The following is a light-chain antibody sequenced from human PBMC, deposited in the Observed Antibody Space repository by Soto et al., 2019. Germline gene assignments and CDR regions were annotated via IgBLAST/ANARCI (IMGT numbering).Light chain of an antibody. CDR3: CSYAGISTFVV. CDR2: EGS. V-gene: IGLV2-23*03. Sequence: QSVLTQPASVSGSPGQSITISCTGTSSDVGTYNLVSWYQQHPGKAPKLMIYEGSKRPSGVSNRISGSKSGNTASLTIPGLQAEDEADYYCCSYAGISTFVVFGGGTKVTVL. CDR1: SSDVGTYNL. J-gene: IGLJ2*01.